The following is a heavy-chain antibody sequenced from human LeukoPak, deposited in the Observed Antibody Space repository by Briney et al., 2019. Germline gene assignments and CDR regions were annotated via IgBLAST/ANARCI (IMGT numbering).Heavy chain of an antibody. V-gene: IGHV3-7*01. Sequence: GGSLRLSCAASGFTFSSYWMSWVRQAPGEGREWVANLKQEESEKYYPHSVRGRFTISRDNAKNSLFLQMSSLRAEDRAVYYCARLSDSLYCFGFDIWGQGTTVTVSS. J-gene: IGHJ3*02. CDR1: GFTFSSYW. CDR2: LKQEESEK. D-gene: IGHD5/OR15-5a*01. CDR3: ARLSDSLYCFGFDI.